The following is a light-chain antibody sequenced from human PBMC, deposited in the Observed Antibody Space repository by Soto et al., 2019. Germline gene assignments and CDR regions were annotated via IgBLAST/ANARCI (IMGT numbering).Light chain of an antibody. Sequence: DIHMTQSPSTLSASVGGRFTITCRASQNINSWFAWYQQKPGKAPKLLIYEASSLEKGVPARFGGSGSGTEFTLTISSLQPDDFATYYCQQYNVYSWTFGQGTKVDIK. V-gene: IGKV1-5*03. J-gene: IGKJ1*01. CDR3: QQYNVYSWT. CDR1: QNINSW. CDR2: EAS.